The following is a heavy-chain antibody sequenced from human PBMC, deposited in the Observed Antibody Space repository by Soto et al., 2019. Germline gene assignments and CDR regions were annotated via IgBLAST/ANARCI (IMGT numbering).Heavy chain of an antibody. Sequence: PGGSLRLACAASGFIFSNAWRSWVRQAPGKGLEWVGRIKSKTDGLTTDYGAAVKGRFTISRDYSKNTMYLQMDSLKTENTAVYYCATGLSSSSSGWGQGTLVTVSS. V-gene: IGHV3-15*01. D-gene: IGHD6-6*01. CDR2: IKSKTDGLTT. CDR3: ATGLSSSSSG. CDR1: GFIFSNAW. J-gene: IGHJ4*02.